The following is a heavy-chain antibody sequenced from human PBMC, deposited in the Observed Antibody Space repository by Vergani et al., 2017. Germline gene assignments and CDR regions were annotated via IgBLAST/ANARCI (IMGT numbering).Heavy chain of an antibody. CDR2: ISSSGSTI. V-gene: IGHV3-48*03. J-gene: IGHJ6*02. CDR3: AKATLHYYYYGMDV. CDR1: GFTFSSYE. Sequence: EVQLVESGGGLVQPGRSLRLSCAASGFTFSSYEMNWVRQAPGKGLEWVSYISSSGSTIYYADSVKGRFTISRDNAKNSLYLQMNSLRAEDTAIYYCAKATLHYYYYGMDVWGQGTTVTVSS.